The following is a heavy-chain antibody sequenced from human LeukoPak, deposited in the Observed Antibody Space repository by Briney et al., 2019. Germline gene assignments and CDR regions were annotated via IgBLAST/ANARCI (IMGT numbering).Heavy chain of an antibody. J-gene: IGHJ4*02. Sequence: PGESLRLSCAASGFTFSSYWMHWVRQAPGKGLVWVSRVNPQGTATTYADSVKGRFTISRDNAKDALHLQMDNLRVEDTAVHYCARARWSSTGWFLGYWGQGTLVTVSS. V-gene: IGHV3-74*03. CDR3: ARARWSSTGWFLGY. D-gene: IGHD6-19*01. CDR1: GFTFSSYW. CDR2: VNPQGTAT.